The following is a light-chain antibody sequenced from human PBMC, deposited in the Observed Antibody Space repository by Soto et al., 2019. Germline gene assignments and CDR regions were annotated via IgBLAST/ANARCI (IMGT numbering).Light chain of an antibody. CDR3: VQRSVWPWT. CDR1: QSVGRY. Sequence: EIVLTQSPATLSLSPGERGTFSCRASQSVGRYLAWDQHKPGQPPRLLIYDTSNRAPGTPGRFGGSGSGTDSTLTISSLGPEDFAVYYCVQRSVWPWTVGQGNKVEVK. J-gene: IGKJ1*01. CDR2: DTS. V-gene: IGKV3-11*01.